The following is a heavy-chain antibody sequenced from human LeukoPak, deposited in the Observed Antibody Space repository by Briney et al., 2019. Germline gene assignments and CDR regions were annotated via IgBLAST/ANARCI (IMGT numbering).Heavy chain of an antibody. V-gene: IGHV3-7*01. J-gene: IGHJ4*02. D-gene: IGHD2-2*01. Sequence: GGSLRLSCAASGLTFSTYWMNWVRQAPGKGLEWVANIKEDGSEKYYVDSVKGRFTISRDNAKNSVYLRMNSLRAEDTAIYYCARNARGPGDYWGQGTVVTVSS. CDR3: ARNARGPGDY. CDR1: GLTFSTYW. CDR2: IKEDGSEK.